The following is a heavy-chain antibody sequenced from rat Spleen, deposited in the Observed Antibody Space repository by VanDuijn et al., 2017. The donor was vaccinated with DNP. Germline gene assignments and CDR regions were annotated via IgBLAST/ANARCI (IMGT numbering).Heavy chain of an antibody. D-gene: IGHD1-9*01. V-gene: IGHV5-46*01. Sequence: EVQLVESGGGLVQPGRSMKLSCAASGFTFSSFPMAWVRQAPTKGLEWVAYITYDGDSTYYRDSVKGRFTISRDNAKSTLYLQMNSLQTEDTAMYFCARSGTTGITHAMDAWGQGTSVTVSS. CDR1: GFTFSSFP. CDR3: ARSGTTGITHAMDA. CDR2: ITYDGDST. J-gene: IGHJ4*01.